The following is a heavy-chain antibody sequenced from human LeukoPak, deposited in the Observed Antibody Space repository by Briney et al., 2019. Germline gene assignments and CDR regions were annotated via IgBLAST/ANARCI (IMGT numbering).Heavy chain of an antibody. J-gene: IGHJ4*02. Sequence: SETLSLTCAVSGVSFDDYYWSWVRQTPGKGLERIGEINHSGYTNDSPSLKSRVTLSIDTSRKQFSLNLRSVTVADTGIYYCTRMTAGHDYWGQGTLVTVSS. CDR3: TRMTAGHDY. V-gene: IGHV4-34*01. D-gene: IGHD2-21*02. CDR2: INHSGYT. CDR1: GVSFDDYY.